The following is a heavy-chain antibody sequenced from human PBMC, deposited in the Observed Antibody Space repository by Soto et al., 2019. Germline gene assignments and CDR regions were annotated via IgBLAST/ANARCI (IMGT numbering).Heavy chain of an antibody. Sequence: QVQLVQSGAEVKKPGASVKVSCKASGYTFTSYGISWVRQAPGQGLERMGWISAYNGNTNYAQKLQGRVTMPTDTSASTAYMELRSLRSDDTAVYYWARRYCSSTSCPTGYYYYMVVWGEGTTVTVSS. V-gene: IGHV1-18*01. CDR3: ARRYCSSTSCPTGYYYYMVV. J-gene: IGHJ6*03. CDR1: GYTFTSYG. CDR2: ISAYNGNT. D-gene: IGHD2-2*01.